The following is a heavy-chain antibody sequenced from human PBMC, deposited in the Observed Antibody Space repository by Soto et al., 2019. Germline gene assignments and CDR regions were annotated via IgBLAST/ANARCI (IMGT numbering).Heavy chain of an antibody. Sequence: EVQLVESGGGLVQPGGSLRLSCAASGFTFSSYSMNWVRQAPGKGLEWVSYFSISSSTIYYADSVKGRFTISRDNAKNSLYLQMNSLRDEDTAVYYCARDREGSGSSSGGWFDPWGQGTLVTVSS. D-gene: IGHD1-26*01. CDR3: ARDREGSGSSSGGWFDP. J-gene: IGHJ5*02. CDR1: GFTFSSYS. V-gene: IGHV3-48*02. CDR2: FSISSSTI.